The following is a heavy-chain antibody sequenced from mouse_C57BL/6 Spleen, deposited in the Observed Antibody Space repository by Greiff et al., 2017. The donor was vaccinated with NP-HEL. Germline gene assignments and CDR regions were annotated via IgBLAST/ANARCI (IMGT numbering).Heavy chain of an antibody. CDR3: ARRVLRGYFDY. D-gene: IGHD1-1*01. V-gene: IGHV5-17*01. J-gene: IGHJ2*01. CDR1: GFTFSDYG. CDR2: ISSGSSTI. Sequence: EVMLVESGGGLVKPGGSLKLSCAASGFTFSDYGMHWVRQAPEKGLEWVAYISSGSSTIYYADTVKGRFTISRDNAKNTLFLQMTSLRSEDTAMYYCARRVLRGYFDYWGQGTTLTVSS.